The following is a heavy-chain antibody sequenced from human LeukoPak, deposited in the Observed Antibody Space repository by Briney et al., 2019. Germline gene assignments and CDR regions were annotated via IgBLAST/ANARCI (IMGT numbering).Heavy chain of an antibody. Sequence: GGSLRLSCAASAFSFSNYNMNWVRQAPGKGLEWVSSITSSGSYIYYADSVKGRFTISRDNAKNSLYLQMNSLRAEDTAVYYCARYRGGYCSSTSCNNWFDPWGQGTLVTVSS. D-gene: IGHD2-2*01. J-gene: IGHJ5*02. V-gene: IGHV3-21*01. CDR2: ITSSGSYI. CDR1: AFSFSNYN. CDR3: ARYRGGYCSSTSCNNWFDP.